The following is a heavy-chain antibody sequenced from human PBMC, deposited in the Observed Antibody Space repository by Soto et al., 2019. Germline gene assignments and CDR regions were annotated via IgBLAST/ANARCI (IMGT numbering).Heavy chain of an antibody. J-gene: IGHJ4*02. Sequence: SETLSLTCTVSGGSISSSSYYWGWIRQPPGKGLEWIGSIYYSGSTYYNPSLKSRVTISVDTSKNQFSLKLSSVTAADTAVYYCARHPLEMATIVAKCFDYWGQGTLVTVSS. V-gene: IGHV4-39*01. CDR2: IYYSGST. D-gene: IGHD5-12*01. CDR1: GGSISSSSYY. CDR3: ARHPLEMATIVAKCFDY.